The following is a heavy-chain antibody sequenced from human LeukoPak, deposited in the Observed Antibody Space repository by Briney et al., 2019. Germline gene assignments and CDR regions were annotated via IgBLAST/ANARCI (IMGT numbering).Heavy chain of an antibody. D-gene: IGHD6-19*01. J-gene: IGHJ4*02. CDR1: GYTFTSYG. V-gene: IGHV1-18*01. CDR2: IAVYNGDT. CDR3: ARQGGYSTGWYGGYYFDH. Sequence: ASVKVSCKASGYTFTSYGISWVRQAPGQGPEWMGWIAVYNGDTKFLQKFQGRVTLTTDASTNTAYMELRSLTSDDTAVYYCARQGGYSTGWYGGYYFDHWGQGTPVTVSA.